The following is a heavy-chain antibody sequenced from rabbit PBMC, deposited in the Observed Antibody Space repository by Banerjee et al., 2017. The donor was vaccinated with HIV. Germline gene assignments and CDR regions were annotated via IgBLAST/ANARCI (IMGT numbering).Heavy chain of an antibody. CDR1: GFSFSSSYW. CDR3: ARKAFSYDDYGHSFGL. V-gene: IGHV1S40*01. D-gene: IGHD2-1*01. CDR2: IYTGDPAF. J-gene: IGHJ4*01. Sequence: QSLEESGGDLVKPGASLTLTCTASGFSFSSSYWICWVRQAPGKGMEWIACIYTGDPAFYYASWAKGRFTISETSSATVTLQMTSLTATDTATWFCARKAFSYDDYGHSFGLWGPGTLVTVS.